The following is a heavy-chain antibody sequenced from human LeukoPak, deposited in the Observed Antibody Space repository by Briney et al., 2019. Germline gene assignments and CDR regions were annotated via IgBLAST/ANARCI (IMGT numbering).Heavy chain of an antibody. CDR1: GGSFSGCY. D-gene: IGHD3-22*01. CDR3: ARASYYDSSGPGLWFDP. J-gene: IGHJ5*02. CDR2: INHSGST. Sequence: SETLSLTCAVYGGSFSGCYWSWIRQPPGKGLEWIGEINHSGSTNYNPSLKSRVTISVDTSKNQFSLKLSSVTAADTAVYYCARASYYDSSGPGLWFDPWGQGTLVTVSS. V-gene: IGHV4-34*01.